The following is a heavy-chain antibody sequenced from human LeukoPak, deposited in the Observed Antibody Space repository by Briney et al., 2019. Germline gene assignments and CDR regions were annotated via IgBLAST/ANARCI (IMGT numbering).Heavy chain of an antibody. D-gene: IGHD2-2*01. CDR3: TREYPDYCSSTSCQHIIDY. J-gene: IGHJ4*02. CDR1: GFTFGDYA. V-gene: IGHV3-49*04. CDR2: IRSKAYGGTT. Sequence: GGSLRLSXTASGFTFGDYAMSWVRQAPGKGLEWVGFIRSKAYGGTTEYAASVKGRFTISRDDSKSIAYLQMNSLKTEDTAVYYCTREYPDYCSSTSCQHIIDYWGQGTLVTVSS.